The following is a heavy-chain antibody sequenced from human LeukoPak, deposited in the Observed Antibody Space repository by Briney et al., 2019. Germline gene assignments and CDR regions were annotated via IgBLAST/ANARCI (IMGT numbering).Heavy chain of an antibody. CDR2: IYYSGST. Sequence: SETLSLTCTVSGGSISSYYWSWIRQPPGKGLEWIGYIYYSGSTNYNPSLKSRVAISVDTSKNQFSLKLSSVTAADTAVYYCARQLYDAFDIWGQGTMVTVS. V-gene: IGHV4-59*01. D-gene: IGHD2-2*01. CDR3: ARQLYDAFDI. J-gene: IGHJ3*02. CDR1: GGSISSYY.